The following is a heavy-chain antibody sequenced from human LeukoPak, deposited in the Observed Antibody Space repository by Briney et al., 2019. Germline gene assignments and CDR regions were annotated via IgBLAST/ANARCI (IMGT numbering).Heavy chain of an antibody. J-gene: IGHJ3*01. D-gene: IGHD2-15*01. V-gene: IGHV3-30*03. CDR2: ISYDGSNK. CDR3: AIDYWPEAFDL. Sequence: GGSLRLSCAASGFTFSTYGMHWVRQAPGKGLEWVAVISYDGSNKLYAESVKGRFTISRDNSKNTLYLQMNSLRAEDTAAYYCAIDYWPEAFDLWGQGTMVTVSS. CDR1: GFTFSTYG.